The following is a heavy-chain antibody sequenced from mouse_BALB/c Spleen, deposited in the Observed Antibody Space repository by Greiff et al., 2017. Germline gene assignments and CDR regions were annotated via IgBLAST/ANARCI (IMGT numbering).Heavy chain of an antibody. CDR2: ISNLAYSI. CDR1: GFTFSDYG. V-gene: IGHV5-15*02. Sequence: EVQVVESGGGLVQPGGSRKLSCAASGFTFSDYGMAWVRQAPGKGPEWVAFISNLAYSIYYADTVTGRFTISRENAKNTLYLEMSSLRSEDTAMYYCARDQGTTNFDYWGQGTTLTVSS. CDR3: ARDQGTTNFDY. D-gene: IGHD1-1*01. J-gene: IGHJ2*01.